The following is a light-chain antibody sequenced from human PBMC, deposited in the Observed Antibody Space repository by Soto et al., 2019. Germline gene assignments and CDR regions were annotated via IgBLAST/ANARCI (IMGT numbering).Light chain of an antibody. CDR3: QQYASSPRT. CDR2: GAF. Sequence: ELVLTQSPGTLSLSPGERATFSCRASQSVSSNYLAWYQQKPGQAPRLLIYGAFKRATGIPDRFSGSGSGTDFTLTISRVEPEDFAVYCCQQYASSPRTFGQGTKVESK. V-gene: IGKV3-20*01. J-gene: IGKJ1*01. CDR1: QSVSSNY.